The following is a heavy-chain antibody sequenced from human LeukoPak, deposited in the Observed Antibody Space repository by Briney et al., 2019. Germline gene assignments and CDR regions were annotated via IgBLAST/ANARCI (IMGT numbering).Heavy chain of an antibody. J-gene: IGHJ4*02. CDR1: GFTFSSYW. Sequence: PGGSLRLSCAASGFTFSSYWMSWVRQAPGKGLEWVANIKQDGSEKYYVDSVKGRFTISRDNAKNSLYLQMNSLRAEDTAVYYCARGPPTTVTQYFDYWGQGTLVTVSS. CDR2: IKQDGSEK. V-gene: IGHV3-7*01. CDR3: ARGPPTTVTQYFDY. D-gene: IGHD4-17*01.